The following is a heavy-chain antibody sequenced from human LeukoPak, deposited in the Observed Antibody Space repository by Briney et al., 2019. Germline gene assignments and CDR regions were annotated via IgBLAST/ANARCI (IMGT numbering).Heavy chain of an antibody. CDR2: IYYSGST. D-gene: IGHD3-16*02. J-gene: IGHJ4*02. V-gene: IGHV4-59*07. CDR3: ARVAGGLSPFDY. CDR1: GGSISSYY. Sequence: SDTLSLTCTVSGGSISSYYWSWIPQPPGKGLEWIGYIYYSGSTNYNPSLKSRVTISVDTSKNQFSLKLSSVTAADTAVYYCARVAGGLSPFDYWGRGTLVTVSS.